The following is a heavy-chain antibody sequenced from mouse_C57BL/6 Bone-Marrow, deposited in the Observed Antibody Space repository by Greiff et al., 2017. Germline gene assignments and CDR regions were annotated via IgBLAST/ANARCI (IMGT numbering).Heavy chain of an antibody. CDR3: ARSGRTVVANYYAMDY. CDR1: GFNIKNTY. V-gene: IGHV14-3*01. CDR2: IDPANGNT. Sequence: VQLQQSVAELVRPGASVKLSCTASGFNIKNTYMHWVKQRPEQGLAWIGRIDPANGNTKYAPKFQGKATLTADTSSNTAYLQLSSLTSEDTAIYYCARSGRTVVANYYAMDYWGQGTSVTVSS. J-gene: IGHJ4*01. D-gene: IGHD1-1*01.